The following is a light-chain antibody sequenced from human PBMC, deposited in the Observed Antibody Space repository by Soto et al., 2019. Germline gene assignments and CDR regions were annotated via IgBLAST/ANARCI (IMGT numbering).Light chain of an antibody. CDR3: QKLKSYPIT. Sequence: EIQMTQSPSTLSGSVGDRVTITCRASQTISSWLAWYQQKPGKAPKVLIYGASTLQGGVPSRFSGSGSGTEFTLTINSLQPGDFAAYYCQKLKSYPITFGQGTRLAIK. V-gene: IGKV1-5*01. J-gene: IGKJ5*01. CDR2: GAS. CDR1: QTISSW.